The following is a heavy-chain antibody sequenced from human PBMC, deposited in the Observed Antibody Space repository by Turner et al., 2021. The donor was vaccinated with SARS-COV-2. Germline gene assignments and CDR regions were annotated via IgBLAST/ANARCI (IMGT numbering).Heavy chain of an antibody. CDR3: APVNYCGGTCYFEY. V-gene: IGHV3-66*01. D-gene: IGHD2-15*01. CDR2: LFGCGGT. CDR1: GFTASRHY. Sequence: EVQVVVSGGDLVQPGGSRRLSWAASGFTASRHYRRWVHQAPGKGLVWVSVLFGCGGTAYTDSVKGRFTISRDNSKNTVYLQMNSLRAEDTAVYYCAPVNYCGGTCYFEYWGQGTLVTVSS. J-gene: IGHJ4*02.